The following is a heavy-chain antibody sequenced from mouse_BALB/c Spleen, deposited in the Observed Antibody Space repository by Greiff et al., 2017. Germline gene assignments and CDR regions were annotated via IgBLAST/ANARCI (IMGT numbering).Heavy chain of an antibody. V-gene: IGHV3-6*02. J-gene: IGHJ1*01. CDR3: ARDLWLRRSLSYWYFDV. Sequence: EVKLQESGPGLVKPSQSLSLTCSVTGYSITSGYYWNWIRQFPGNKLEWMGYISYDGSNNYNPSLKNRISITRDTSKNQFFLKLNSVTTEDTATYYCARDLWLRRSLSYWYFDVWGAGTTVTVSS. CDR2: ISYDGSN. D-gene: IGHD2-2*01. CDR1: GYSITSGYY.